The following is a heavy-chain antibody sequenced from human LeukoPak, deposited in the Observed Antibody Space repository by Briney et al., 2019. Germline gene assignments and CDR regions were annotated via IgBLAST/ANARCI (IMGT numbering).Heavy chain of an antibody. J-gene: IGHJ4*02. CDR1: GYTFTSYD. D-gene: IGHD1-14*01. CDR2: INAGNGNT. V-gene: IGHV1-3*01. CDR3: ARVNLPSRFDY. Sequence: ASVKVFCKASGYTFTSYDMHWVSQAPGQRLEWMGWINAGNGNTKYSQKFQGRVTITRDTSASTAYMELSSLRSEDTAVYYCARVNLPSRFDYWGQGTLVTVSS.